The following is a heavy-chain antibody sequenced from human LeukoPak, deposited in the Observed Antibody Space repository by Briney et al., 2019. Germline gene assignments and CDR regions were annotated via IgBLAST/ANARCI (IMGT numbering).Heavy chain of an antibody. CDR1: GYTFTSYG. V-gene: IGHV1-18*01. J-gene: IGHJ5*02. CDR2: ISAYNGNT. CDR3: ARSPHCSSTSCYGSGWFDP. Sequence: ASVKVSCKASGYTFTSYGISWVRQAPGQGLEWMGWISAYNGNTNYAQKLQGRVTMTTDTSTSTAYMELRSLRSDDTAVYYCARSPHCSSTSCYGSGWFDPWGQGTLATVSS. D-gene: IGHD2-2*01.